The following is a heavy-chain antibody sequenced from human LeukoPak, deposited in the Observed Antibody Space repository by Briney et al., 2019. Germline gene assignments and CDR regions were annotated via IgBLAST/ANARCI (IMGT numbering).Heavy chain of an antibody. CDR2: MNPNSGNT. Sequence: GASVKVSCKASGYTFTSYDINWVRQATGQGLEWMGWMNPNSGNTGYAQKFQGRVTMTTDTSTSTAYMELRSLRSDDTAVYYCARGMVTGQLTVVYWGQGTLVTVSS. CDR3: ARGMVTGQLTVVY. CDR1: GYTFTSYD. J-gene: IGHJ4*02. D-gene: IGHD2-21*02. V-gene: IGHV1-8*01.